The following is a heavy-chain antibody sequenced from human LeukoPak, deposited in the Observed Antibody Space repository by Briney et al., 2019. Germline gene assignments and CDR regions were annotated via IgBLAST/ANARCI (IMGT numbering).Heavy chain of an antibody. CDR3: ARGGGYYGSGSLHYYYYGMDV. CDR1: GFTFSSYE. Sequence: GGSLRLSCAASGFTFSSYEMNWVRQAPGKGLEWVSYISSSGNTIYYADSVKGRFTISRDNAKNSLYLQMNSLRAEDTAVYYCARGGGYYGSGSLHYYYYGMDVWGRGTTVTVSS. D-gene: IGHD3-10*01. V-gene: IGHV3-48*03. CDR2: ISSSGNTI. J-gene: IGHJ6*02.